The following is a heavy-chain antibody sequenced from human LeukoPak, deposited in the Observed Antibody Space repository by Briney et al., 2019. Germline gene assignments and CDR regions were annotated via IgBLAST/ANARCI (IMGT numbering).Heavy chain of an antibody. V-gene: IGHV3-33*06. CDR3: AKDPHQRIAVAGYFDY. J-gene: IGHJ4*02. Sequence: GRSLGLSCAASGFTFSSYGMHWVRQAPGKGLEWVAVIWYDGSNKNYADSVKGRFTISRDNSKNTLYLQMNSLRVEDTAVYYCAKDPHQRIAVAGYFDYWGQGTLVTVSS. CDR1: GFTFSSYG. D-gene: IGHD6-19*01. CDR2: IWYDGSNK.